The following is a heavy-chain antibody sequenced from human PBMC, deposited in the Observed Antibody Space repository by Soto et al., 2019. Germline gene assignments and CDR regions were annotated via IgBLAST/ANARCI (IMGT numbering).Heavy chain of an antibody. Sequence: CSLRLSCAASGFSFNTYAMSWVRQAPGKGLEWFSAISSSGGSTYYADSVKGRFTISRDNSKNTLYLQMNSLSDEDTAVYYCEKGPRVGLKYLQSWSKGTCVTVSS. D-gene: IGHD3-10*01. CDR1: GFSFNTYA. V-gene: IGHV3-23*01. CDR3: EKGPRVGLKYLQS. J-gene: IGHJ1*01. CDR2: ISSSGGST.